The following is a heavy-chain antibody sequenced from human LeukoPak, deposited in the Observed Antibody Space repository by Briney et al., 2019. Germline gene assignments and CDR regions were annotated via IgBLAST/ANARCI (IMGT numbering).Heavy chain of an antibody. J-gene: IGHJ3*01. Sequence: GGSLRLSCAVSGFTFSSYPLHWVRQAPGKGLEWVTLISYDGSKIYYADSVKGRFTISRDNSKNTLYLQMNSLRAEDTAVYYCARGSEYPEVAFDVWGQGTMGTVSS. CDR2: ISYDGSKI. CDR1: GFTFSSYP. D-gene: IGHD2/OR15-2a*01. V-gene: IGHV3-30-3*01. CDR3: ARGSEYPEVAFDV.